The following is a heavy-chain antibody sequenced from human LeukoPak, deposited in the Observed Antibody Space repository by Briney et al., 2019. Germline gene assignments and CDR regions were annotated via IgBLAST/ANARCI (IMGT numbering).Heavy chain of an antibody. Sequence: PGGSLRLSSAASGFTLSSYGMHWVRQAPGKGLEWVAVISYDGSNKYYADSVKGRFTISRDNSKNTLYLQMNSLRAEDTAVYYCAKVSGGEYQLPRHYYYGMDVWGQGTTVTVSS. CDR1: GFTLSSYG. CDR3: AKVSGGEYQLPRHYYYGMDV. V-gene: IGHV3-30*18. J-gene: IGHJ6*02. D-gene: IGHD2-2*01. CDR2: ISYDGSNK.